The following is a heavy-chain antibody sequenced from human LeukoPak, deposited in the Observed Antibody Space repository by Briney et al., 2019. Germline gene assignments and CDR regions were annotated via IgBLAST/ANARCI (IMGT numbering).Heavy chain of an antibody. CDR1: GGSISSYY. CDR2: IYYSGST. D-gene: IGHD3-22*01. CDR3: ARRYYDSSPSDY. V-gene: IGHV4-59*08. Sequence: SSETLSLTCTVSGGSISSYYWSWIRQPPGKGLEWIGYIYYSGSTNYNPSLKSRVTISVDTSKNQFSLKLSSVTAADTAVYYCARRYYDSSPSDYWGQGTLVTVSS. J-gene: IGHJ4*02.